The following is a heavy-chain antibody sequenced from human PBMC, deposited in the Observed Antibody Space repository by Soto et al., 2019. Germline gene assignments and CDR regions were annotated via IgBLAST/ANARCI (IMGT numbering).Heavy chain of an antibody. Sequence: GGSLRLSCAASGFTFSSYWMSWVRQAPGKGLEWVANIKQDGSEKYYVDSVKGRFTISRDNAKNSLYLQMNSLRAEDTAVYYCVRRPLGYYDSSGYSYAFDIWGQGTMVTVSS. J-gene: IGHJ3*02. D-gene: IGHD3-22*01. CDR1: GFTFSSYW. CDR3: VRRPLGYYDSSGYSYAFDI. V-gene: IGHV3-7*03. CDR2: IKQDGSEK.